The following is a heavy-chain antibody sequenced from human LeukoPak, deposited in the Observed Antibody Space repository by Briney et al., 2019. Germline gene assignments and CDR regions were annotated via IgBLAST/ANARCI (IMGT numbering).Heavy chain of an antibody. D-gene: IGHD5-12*01. V-gene: IGHV1-2*02. J-gene: IGHJ6*03. CDR3: ARGGNAVRYYYYYMDV. Sequence: ASVKVSCKASGYTFTGYYMHWVRQAPGQGLEWMGWINPNSGGTNYAQKFQGRVTMTRDTSISTAYMELSRLRSDDTAVYYCARGGNAVRYYYYYMDVWGKGTTVTVSS. CDR2: INPNSGGT. CDR1: GYTFTGYY.